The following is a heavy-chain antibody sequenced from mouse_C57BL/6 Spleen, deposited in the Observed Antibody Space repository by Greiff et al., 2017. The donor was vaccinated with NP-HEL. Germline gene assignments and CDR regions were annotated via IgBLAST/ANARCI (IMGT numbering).Heavy chain of an antibody. J-gene: IGHJ4*01. CDR1: GYTFTSYW. CDR3: ASVTTYGDYAMDY. D-gene: IGHD1-2*01. Sequence: QVQLQQSGAELAKPGASVKLSCKASGYTFTSYWMHWVNQRPGQGLEWIGYINPSSGYTKYNQKFKDKATLTADKSSSTAYMQLSSLTYEDSAVYYCASVTTYGDYAMDYWGQGTSVTVSS. V-gene: IGHV1-7*01. CDR2: INPSSGYT.